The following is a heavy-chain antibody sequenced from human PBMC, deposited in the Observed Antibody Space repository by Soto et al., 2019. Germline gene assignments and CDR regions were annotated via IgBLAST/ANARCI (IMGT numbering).Heavy chain of an antibody. CDR1: GASITDSY. CDR3: ARGDSDLAVSEAAY. V-gene: IGHV4-59*01. Sequence: QMQMQESGPRLVKPSETLSLTCTVSGASITDSYWSWIRQPPEKGLEWIGYIYFSGVATYNPSLKXXAXXSRDTSKNEFSLKLTSVTAAATAIYYCARGDSDLAVSEAAYWGQGTLVTVSS. CDR2: IYFSGVA. D-gene: IGHD2-15*01. J-gene: IGHJ1*01.